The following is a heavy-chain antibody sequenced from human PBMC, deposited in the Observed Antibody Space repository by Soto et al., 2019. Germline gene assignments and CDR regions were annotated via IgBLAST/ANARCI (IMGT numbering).Heavy chain of an antibody. D-gene: IGHD2-8*01. V-gene: IGHV5-10-1*01. CDR2: IDPSDSYT. CDR1: GYSFTSYW. CDR3: ARPYCTNGVCSYYYYGMDV. Sequence: GESLKISCKGSGYSFTSYWISWGRQMPGKGLEWMGRIDPSDSYTNYSPSFQGHVTISADKSISTAYLQWSSLKASDTAMYYCARPYCTNGVCSYYYYGMDVWGQGTTVTVSS. J-gene: IGHJ6*02.